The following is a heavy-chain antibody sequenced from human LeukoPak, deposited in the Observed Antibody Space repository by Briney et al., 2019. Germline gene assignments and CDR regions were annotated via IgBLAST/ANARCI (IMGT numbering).Heavy chain of an antibody. CDR2: ISSSGTTI. CDR3: VRDQSYYGV. J-gene: IGHJ4*02. CDR1: GFTSSDYY. D-gene: IGHD3-3*01. V-gene: IGHV3-11*01. Sequence: GGSLRLSCAVSGFTSSDYYMSWIRQAPGKGLEWVSGISSSGTTIHYADSVKGRFTSARDNAKNSLYLQMNSLRAEDTAVYYCVRDQSYYGVWGQGTLVTVSS.